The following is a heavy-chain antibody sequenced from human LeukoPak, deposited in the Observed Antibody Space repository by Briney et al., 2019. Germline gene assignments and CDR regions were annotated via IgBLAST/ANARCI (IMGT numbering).Heavy chain of an antibody. CDR1: GFTFSSFA. CDR2: ISGSGGST. V-gene: IGHV3-23*01. D-gene: IGHD2-2*02. CDR3: AKQYCTSTSCYNYFDS. Sequence: PGGSLRLSCAASGFTFSSFAMNWVRQAPGKGLEWVSTISGSGGSTYYPDSLKGRFTISRDNSKNTLYLQMNSLRAEDTAVYYCAKQYCTSTSCYNYFDSWGQGTLVTVSS. J-gene: IGHJ4*02.